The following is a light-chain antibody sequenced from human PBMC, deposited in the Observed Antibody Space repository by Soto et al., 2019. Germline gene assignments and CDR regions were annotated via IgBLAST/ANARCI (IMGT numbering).Light chain of an antibody. V-gene: IGKV1-39*01. Sequence: DIQMTQSPSSLSASVGDRVTITCRASQSISSYLHWYQQKPGKAPKLLIYAASSLQSGVPSRFSDSGSRPDFTLPIRGLHPEDCETDYCQRSCSTPLSFGGGTKVEIK. J-gene: IGKJ4*01. CDR3: QRSCSTPLS. CDR2: AAS. CDR1: QSISSY.